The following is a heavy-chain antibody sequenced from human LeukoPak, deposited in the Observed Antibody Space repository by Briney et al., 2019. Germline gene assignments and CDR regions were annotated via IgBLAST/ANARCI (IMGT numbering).Heavy chain of an antibody. V-gene: IGHV3-21*01. J-gene: IGHJ5*02. CDR2: ISSSSSYI. Sequence: PGGSLRLSCAASGFTFSSYSMSWVRQAPGKGLEWVSSISSSSSYIYYADSVKGRFTISRDNAKNSLYLQMNSLRAEDTAVYYCAKVRVWSGYYPNWFDPWGQGTLVTVSS. CDR3: AKVRVWSGYYPNWFDP. CDR1: GFTFSSYS. D-gene: IGHD3-3*01.